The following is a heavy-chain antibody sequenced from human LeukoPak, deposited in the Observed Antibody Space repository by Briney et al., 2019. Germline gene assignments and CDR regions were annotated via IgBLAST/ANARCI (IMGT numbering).Heavy chain of an antibody. CDR1: GYTLTELS. D-gene: IGHD2-2*01. CDR2: FDPEDGET. Sequence: ASVKVSCKVSGYTLTELSMHWVRQAPGKGLEWMGGFDPEDGETIYAQKFQGRVTMTEDTSTDTAYMELSSLRSEGTAVYYCATGYCSSTSCSTYGMDVWGQGTTVTVSS. CDR3: ATGYCSSTSCSTYGMDV. V-gene: IGHV1-24*01. J-gene: IGHJ6*02.